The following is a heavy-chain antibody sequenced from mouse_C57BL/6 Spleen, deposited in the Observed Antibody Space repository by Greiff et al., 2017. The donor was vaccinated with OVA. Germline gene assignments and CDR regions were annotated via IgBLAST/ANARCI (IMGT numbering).Heavy chain of an antibody. D-gene: IGHD1-1*01. Sequence: EVHLVESGGDLVKPGGSLKLSCAASGFTFSSYGMSWVRQTPDKRLEWVATISSGGSYTCYPDSVKGRFTISRDNAKNTLYLQMSSLKSEDTAMYYCARHMDYGSSSWFAYWGQGTLVTVSA. J-gene: IGHJ3*01. CDR2: ISSGGSYT. V-gene: IGHV5-6*01. CDR1: GFTFSSYG. CDR3: ARHMDYGSSSWFAY.